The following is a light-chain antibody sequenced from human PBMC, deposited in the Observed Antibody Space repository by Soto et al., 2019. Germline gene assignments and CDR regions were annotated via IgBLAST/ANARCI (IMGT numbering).Light chain of an antibody. CDR3: SSYAGSNSV. CDR1: SSDIGGYNY. V-gene: IGLV2-8*01. CDR2: EVS. J-gene: IGLJ2*01. Sequence: QPVLTQPPSASGSPGQSVTISCTGTSSDIGGYNYVSWYQQHPGKAPKLMIYEVSQRPSGVPDRFSGSKSGNTASLTVSGLQAEDEADYYCSSYAGSNSVFGGGTKLTVL.